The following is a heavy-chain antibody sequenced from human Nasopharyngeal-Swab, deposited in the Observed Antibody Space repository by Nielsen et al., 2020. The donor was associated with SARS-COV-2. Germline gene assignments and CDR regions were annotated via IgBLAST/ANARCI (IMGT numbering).Heavy chain of an antibody. CDR2: IYYSGST. Sequence: GSLRLSCTVSGGSISSYYWSWIRQPPGKGLEWIGYIYYSGSTNYNPSFKSRVTISVDTSKNQFSLKLSSVTAADTAVYYCARGSGYYDSSGYSDYWGQGTLVTVSS. CDR1: GGSISSYY. CDR3: ARGSGYYDSSGYSDY. J-gene: IGHJ4*02. D-gene: IGHD3-22*01. V-gene: IGHV4-59*13.